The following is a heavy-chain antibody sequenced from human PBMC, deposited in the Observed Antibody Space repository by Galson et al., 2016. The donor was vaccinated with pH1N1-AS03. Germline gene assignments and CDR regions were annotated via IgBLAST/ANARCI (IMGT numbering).Heavy chain of an antibody. Sequence: SVKVSCKASGYKFTSYGVSWVRQAPVQGLEWMGWISGYNINAKYAEKFQGRVTLTTDKSTSTAYMELRSLTSDDTAVYFCARDGDIVIVPSAIDYYGMDVWGQGTTVTVSS. J-gene: IGHJ6*02. V-gene: IGHV1-18*01. CDR1: GYKFTSYG. CDR3: ARDGDIVIVPSAIDYYGMDV. CDR2: ISGYNINA. D-gene: IGHD2-2*01.